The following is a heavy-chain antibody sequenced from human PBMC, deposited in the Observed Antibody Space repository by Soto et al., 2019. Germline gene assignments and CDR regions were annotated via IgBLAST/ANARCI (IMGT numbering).Heavy chain of an antibody. D-gene: IGHD5-12*01. V-gene: IGHV3-21*01. Sequence: GGSLRLSCAASGFTFSSYSMNWVRQAPGKGLGWVPSISSSSSYIYYANSEKGRFTISGVNAKNSLYLQMNSVRAEDTAVYYCARDWSRDWYGGYIWNYWGQGTLVTVSS. CDR1: GFTFSSYS. J-gene: IGHJ4*02. CDR2: ISSSSSYI. CDR3: ARDWSRDWYGGYIWNY.